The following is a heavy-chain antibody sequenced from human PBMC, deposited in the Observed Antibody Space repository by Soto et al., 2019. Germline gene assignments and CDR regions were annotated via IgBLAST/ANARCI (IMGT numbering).Heavy chain of an antibody. J-gene: IGHJ3*02. CDR1: GGSISSSSYY. V-gene: IGHV4-39*01. D-gene: IGHD2-8*01. CDR2: IYYSGST. Sequence: SETLSLTCTVSGGSISSSSYYWGWIRQPPGKGLEWIGSIYYSGSTYYNPSLKSRVTISVDTSKNQFSLKLSSVTAADTAVYYCARRSDTGLMVYADSPGSYFDIWGQGTMVTVSS. CDR3: ARRSDTGLMVYADSPGSYFDI.